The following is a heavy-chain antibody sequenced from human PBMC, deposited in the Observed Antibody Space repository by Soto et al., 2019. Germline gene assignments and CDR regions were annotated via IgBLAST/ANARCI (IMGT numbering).Heavy chain of an antibody. J-gene: IGHJ4*02. CDR1: GYTFTSYA. CDR2: INAGNGNT. Sequence: QVQLVQSGAEVKKPGASVKVSCTASGYTFTSYAMHWVRQAPGQRLEWMGWINAGNGNTKYSQKFQGRVTITRDTSASTAYMELSSLRSEDTAVYYCARTPLIVVVVAGYDYWGQGTLVTVSS. D-gene: IGHD2-15*01. V-gene: IGHV1-3*01. CDR3: ARTPLIVVVVAGYDY.